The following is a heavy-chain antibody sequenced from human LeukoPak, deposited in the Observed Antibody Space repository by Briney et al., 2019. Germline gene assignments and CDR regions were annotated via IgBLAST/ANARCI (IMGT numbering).Heavy chain of an antibody. CDR2: VYYTGST. CDR1: GGYISTDY. CDR3: ARHCSSTSCYKVWGAFDI. V-gene: IGHV4-59*08. D-gene: IGHD2-2*02. Sequence: PSETLSLTCTVSGGYISTDYWSWIRQPPGKGLEWIGYVYYTGSTNYNPSLKSRVTISVDTSKNQFSLKLSSVTAADTAVYYCARHCSSTSCYKVWGAFDIWGQGTMVTVSS. J-gene: IGHJ3*02.